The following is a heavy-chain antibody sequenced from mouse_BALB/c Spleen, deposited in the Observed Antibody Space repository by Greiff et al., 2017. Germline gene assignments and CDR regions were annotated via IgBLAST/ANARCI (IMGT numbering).Heavy chain of an antibody. Sequence: EVKLMESGGGLVQPGGSLRLSCATSGFTFTDYYMSWVRQPPGKALEWLGFIRNKANGYTTEYSASVKGRFTISRDNSQSILYLQMNTLRAEDSATYYCARDTAGMAWFAYWGQGTLVTVSA. D-gene: IGHD4-1*01. CDR1: GFTFTDYY. CDR2: IRNKANGYTT. V-gene: IGHV7-3*02. J-gene: IGHJ3*01. CDR3: ARDTAGMAWFAY.